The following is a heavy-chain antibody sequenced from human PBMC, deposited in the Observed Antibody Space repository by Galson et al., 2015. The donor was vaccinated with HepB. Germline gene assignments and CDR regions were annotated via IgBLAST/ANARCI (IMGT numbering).Heavy chain of an antibody. CDR1: GFTFSNAW. CDR3: TTDYGSGSYYLDY. CDR2: IKSKTDGGTT. V-gene: IGHV3-15*07. J-gene: IGHJ4*02. Sequence: SLRLSCAASGFTFSNAWMNWVRQAPGKGLEWVGRIKSKTDGGTTDYAAPVKGRFTISRDDSKNTLYLQMNSLKTEDTAVYYCTTDYGSGSYYLDYWGQGTLVTVSS. D-gene: IGHD3-10*01.